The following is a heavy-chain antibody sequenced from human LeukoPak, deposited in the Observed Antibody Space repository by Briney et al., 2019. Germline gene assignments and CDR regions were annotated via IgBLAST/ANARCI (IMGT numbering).Heavy chain of an antibody. CDR1: GFIFSSYA. V-gene: IGHV3-30*04. D-gene: IGHD6-13*01. CDR2: ISYDGNNK. Sequence: GRSLRLSCAASGFIFSSYAMHWVRQAPGKGLEWVAVISYDGNNKYYADSVTGRFTISRDNSKNTLYLQMNSLRAEDTAVYYCARAQYASSWDGSAFDIWGQGTMVTVSS. CDR3: ARAQYASSWDGSAFDI. J-gene: IGHJ3*02.